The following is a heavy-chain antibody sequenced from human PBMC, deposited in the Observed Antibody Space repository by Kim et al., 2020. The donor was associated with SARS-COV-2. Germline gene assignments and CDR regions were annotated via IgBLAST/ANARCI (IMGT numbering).Heavy chain of an antibody. V-gene: IGHV1-46*01. CDR2: ST. CDR3: ARERHYGMDV. Sequence: STSYAQKFQGRVTMTRDTSTSTVYMELSSLRSEDTAVYYCARERHYGMDVWGQGTTVTVSS. J-gene: IGHJ6*02.